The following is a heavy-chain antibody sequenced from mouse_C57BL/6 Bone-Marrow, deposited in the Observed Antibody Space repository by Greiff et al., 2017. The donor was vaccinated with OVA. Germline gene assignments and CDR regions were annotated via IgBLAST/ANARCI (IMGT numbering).Heavy chain of an antibody. CDR3: ARERNWDDAMDY. J-gene: IGHJ4*01. D-gene: IGHD4-1*01. CDR2: INPSSGYT. Sequence: LQESGAELARPGASVKMSCKASGYTFTSYTMHWVKQRPGQGLEWIGYINPSSGYTKYNQKFKDKATLTADKSSSTAYMQLSSLTSEDSAVYYCARERNWDDAMDYWGQGTSVTVSS. V-gene: IGHV1-4*01. CDR1: GYTFTSYT.